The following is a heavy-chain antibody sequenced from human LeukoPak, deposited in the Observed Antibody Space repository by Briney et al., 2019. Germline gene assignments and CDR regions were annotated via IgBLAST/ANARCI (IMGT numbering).Heavy chain of an antibody. CDR2: ISGSGGST. J-gene: IGHJ4*02. V-gene: IGHV3-23*01. Sequence: QTGESLTLSSAASGFTFGFTFSTYDMSWVRQAPGKGLEWVSAISGSGGSTYYADSVKGRFTISRDNSKNTPYLQMNSLRAEDTAVYYCAKDLRQWLEKLDDYWGEGTLVTVSS. CDR1: GFTFGFTFSTYD. CDR3: AKDLRQWLEKLDDY. D-gene: IGHD6-19*01.